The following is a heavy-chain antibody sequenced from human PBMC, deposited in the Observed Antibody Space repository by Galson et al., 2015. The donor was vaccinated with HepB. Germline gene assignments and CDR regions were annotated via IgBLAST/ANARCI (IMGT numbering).Heavy chain of an antibody. CDR1: GFTFSSYG. V-gene: IGHV3-30*02. CDR3: AKDFRPAMVRGVIHH. Sequence: SLRLSCAASGFTFSSYGMHWVRQAPGKGLEWVAFIRYDGSNKYYADSVKGRFTISRDNSKNTLYLQMNSLRAEDTAVYYCAKDFRPAMVRGVIHHWGQGTLVTVSS. D-gene: IGHD3-10*01. CDR2: IRYDGSNK. J-gene: IGHJ1*01.